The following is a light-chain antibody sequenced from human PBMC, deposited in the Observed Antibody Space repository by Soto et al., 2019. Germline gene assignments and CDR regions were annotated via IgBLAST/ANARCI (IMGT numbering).Light chain of an antibody. V-gene: IGLV8-61*01. CDR2: NTN. J-gene: IGLJ2*01. Sequence: QAVVTQEPSFSVSPGGTVTLTCGLSSDSVSASHSPSWYQQTPGQAPRTLIYNTNTRSSGVPDRFSGSILGNRAALTITGAQADDVSDYYWVLDMRSGISVFGGGTKLTVL. CDR3: VLDMRSGISV. CDR1: SDSVSASHS.